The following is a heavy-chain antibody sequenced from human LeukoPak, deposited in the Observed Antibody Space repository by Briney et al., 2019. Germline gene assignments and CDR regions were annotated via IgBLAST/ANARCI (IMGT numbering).Heavy chain of an antibody. D-gene: IGHD5-12*01. V-gene: IGHV3-20*01. J-gene: IGHJ6*02. CDR2: ISMIGGST. Sequence: GGSLRLSCAASGFTFDGYGMSWVRHAPGKGLEWVSCISMIGGSTGYADSVKGRFTISRDNAKNSLYLQMNSLRAEDTALYHCARADVDSGYEPYYYYGMDAWGQGTTVTVSS. CDR1: GFTFDGYG. CDR3: ARADVDSGYEPYYYYGMDA.